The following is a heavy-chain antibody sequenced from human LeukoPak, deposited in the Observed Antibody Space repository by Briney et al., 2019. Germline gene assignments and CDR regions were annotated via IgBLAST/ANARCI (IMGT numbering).Heavy chain of an antibody. D-gene: IGHD1-26*01. Sequence: GGSLRLSCAASGFTFNSYSMNWVRQAPGKGLEWVSYITSSSGTICYADSVKGRFTISRDNAKNSLYLQMNSLRAEDTAVYYCARAGGSYQVFDYWGQGTLVTVSS. V-gene: IGHV3-48*01. CDR3: ARAGGSYQVFDY. J-gene: IGHJ4*02. CDR2: ITSSSGTI. CDR1: GFTFNSYS.